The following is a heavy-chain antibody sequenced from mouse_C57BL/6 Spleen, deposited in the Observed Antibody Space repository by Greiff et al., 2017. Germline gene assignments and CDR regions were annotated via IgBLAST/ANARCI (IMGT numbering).Heavy chain of an antibody. CDR3: TPTGSSYFDY. CDR1: GFNIKDYY. D-gene: IGHD4-1*02. Sequence: EVQLQQSGAELVRPGASVKLSCTASGFNIKDYYMHWVKQRPEQGLEWIGRIDPEDGDTEYASKFKGKATMTADTSSNPAYLQLSSLTSEDTAVYYGTPTGSSYFDYWGQGTTLTVSA. V-gene: IGHV14-1*01. CDR2: IDPEDGDT. J-gene: IGHJ2*01.